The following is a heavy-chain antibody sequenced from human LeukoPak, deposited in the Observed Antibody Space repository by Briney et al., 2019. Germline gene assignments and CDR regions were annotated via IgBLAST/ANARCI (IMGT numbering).Heavy chain of an antibody. CDR3: VRDRAEGRAWVEFDP. J-gene: IGHJ5*02. CDR1: GFSVSSYG. CDR2: LYSNGGT. V-gene: IGHV3-66*03. Sequence: GGSLRLSCVASGFSVSSYGMSWVRQAPGKAPEWVSLLYSNGGTYYADSVKGRFIISRDNSKNTLYLQMNNLRVEDTAVYHCVRDRAEGRAWVEFDPWGQGTVVNVSS.